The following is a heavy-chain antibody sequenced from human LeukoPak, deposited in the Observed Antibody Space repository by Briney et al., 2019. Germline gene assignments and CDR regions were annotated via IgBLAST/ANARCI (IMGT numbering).Heavy chain of an antibody. V-gene: IGHV3-30*02. CDR1: GFGFSDYG. CDR2: SPHDKNEV. J-gene: IGHJ4*02. D-gene: IGHD3-10*01. CDR3: ARDRTFSAWGVYGRNYFDY. Sequence: GGSLRLSCEASGFGFSDYGMHWVRQTPGKGLEWVAFSPHDKNEVSEADSVKGRVTIPRDNSKRTLYLQMNNLTVDDSALYFFARDRTFSAWGVYGRNYFDYWGLGTLVAVSS.